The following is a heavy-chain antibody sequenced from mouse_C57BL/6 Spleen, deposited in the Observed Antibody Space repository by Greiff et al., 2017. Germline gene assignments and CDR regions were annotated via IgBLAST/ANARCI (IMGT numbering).Heavy chain of an antibody. CDR3: ARRLLRNAMDY. CDR2: IYPGDGDT. CDR1: GYAFSSSW. Sequence: VQLQQSGPELVKPGASVKISCKASGYAFSSSWMNWVKQRPGTGLEWIGRIYPGDGDTNYNGKFKGTATLPAANSSSTAYMQLSSLTSEDSAVYFCARRLLRNAMDYWGQGTSVTVSS. V-gene: IGHV1-82*01. J-gene: IGHJ4*01. D-gene: IGHD1-1*01.